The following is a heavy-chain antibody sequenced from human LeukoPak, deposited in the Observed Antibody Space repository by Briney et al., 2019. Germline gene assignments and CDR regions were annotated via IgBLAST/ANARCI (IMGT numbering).Heavy chain of an antibody. CDR3: ARGALIPDF. CDR2: ISKSDGSA. Sequence: GGSLRLSCAASGFTFSSYAMTWVRQAPGKGLAWVSSISKSDGSAYYADSVKGRFTISRDNSKNTVYLHMDSLRVDDTAIYYCARGALIPDFRGQGTLVTVSS. V-gene: IGHV3-23*01. J-gene: IGHJ4*02. CDR1: GFTFSSYA. D-gene: IGHD2-21*01.